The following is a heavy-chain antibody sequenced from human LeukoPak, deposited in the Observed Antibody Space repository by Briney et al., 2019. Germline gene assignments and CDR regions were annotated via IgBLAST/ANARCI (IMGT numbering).Heavy chain of an antibody. CDR2: IYSSGST. D-gene: IGHD1-7*01. J-gene: IGHJ4*02. Sequence: PSETLSLTCTVAGASISDFHWTWFRQPAGKGLEWIGLIYSSGSTLFNPSLKSRVAMSVDLTKNQLSLNLTSVTAADTAVYYCAREITGTRGVDYWGQGILVTVSS. V-gene: IGHV4-4*07. CDR3: AREITGTRGVDY. CDR1: GASISDFH.